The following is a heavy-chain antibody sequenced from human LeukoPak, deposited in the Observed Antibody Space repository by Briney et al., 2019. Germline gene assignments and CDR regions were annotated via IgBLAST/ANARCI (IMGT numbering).Heavy chain of an antibody. Sequence: GGSLRLSCAASGFTFSSYGMHWVRQAPGKGLEWVAVIWYDGSNKYYADSVKGRFTISRDNSKNTLYLQMNSLRAEDTAVYYCARDGEISSWDSREAHFDYWGQGTLVTVSS. D-gene: IGHD6-13*01. J-gene: IGHJ4*02. CDR2: IWYDGSNK. CDR3: ARDGEISSWDSREAHFDY. CDR1: GFTFSSYG. V-gene: IGHV3-33*01.